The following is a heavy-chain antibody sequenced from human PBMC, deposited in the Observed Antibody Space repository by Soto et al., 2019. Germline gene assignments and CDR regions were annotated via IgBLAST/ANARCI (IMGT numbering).Heavy chain of an antibody. CDR2: IYSGGST. CDR3: ARVHTAMGFDY. D-gene: IGHD5-18*01. J-gene: IGHJ4*02. CDR1: GFTVSSNY. V-gene: IGHV3-53*01. Sequence: GGSLRLSCAASGFTVSSNYMSWVRQAPGKGLEWVSVIYSGGSTYYADSVKGRFTISRDNSKNTLYLQMNSLRAEDTAVYYCARVHTAMGFDYWGQGTLVTVSS.